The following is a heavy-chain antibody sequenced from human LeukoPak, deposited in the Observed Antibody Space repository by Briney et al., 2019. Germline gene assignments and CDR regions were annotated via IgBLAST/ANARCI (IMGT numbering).Heavy chain of an antibody. CDR1: GGSISSYY. D-gene: IGHD3-22*01. CDR2: IYYSGST. J-gene: IGHJ4*02. CDR3: ARDSDYYDSSGLDY. Sequence: GTLSLTCTVSGGSISSYYWSWIRQPPGKGLEWIGYIYYSGSTNYNPSLKSRVTISVDTSKNQFSLKLSSVTAADTAVYYCARDSDYYDSSGLDYWGQGTLVTVSS. V-gene: IGHV4-59*01.